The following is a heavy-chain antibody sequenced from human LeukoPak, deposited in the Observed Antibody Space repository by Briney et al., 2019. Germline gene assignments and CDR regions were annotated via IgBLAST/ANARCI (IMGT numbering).Heavy chain of an antibody. CDR3: ATVGGRWYDIDY. CDR1: GYTLTELS. Sequence: ASVKVSCKVSGYTLTELSMHWVRQAPGKGLEWMGGFDPEGGETIYAQKFQGRVTMTEDTSTDTAYMELSSLRSEDTAVYYCATVGGRWYDIDYWGQGTLVTVSS. J-gene: IGHJ4*02. CDR2: FDPEGGET. D-gene: IGHD6-13*01. V-gene: IGHV1-24*01.